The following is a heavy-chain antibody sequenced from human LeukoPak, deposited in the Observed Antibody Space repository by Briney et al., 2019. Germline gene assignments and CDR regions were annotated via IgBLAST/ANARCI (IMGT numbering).Heavy chain of an antibody. J-gene: IGHJ1*01. CDR1: GFPFSSYA. CDR3: AKEIYGDPTGGRFQH. Sequence: GGSLRLSCAASGFPFSSYAMSWVRQASGKGLEWVSVISGSGGSTYYADSVKGRFTISRDNSKNTLYLQMKSLRAEDTAVYYCAKEIYGDPTGGRFQHWGQGTLVTVSS. CDR2: ISGSGGST. D-gene: IGHD4/OR15-4a*01. V-gene: IGHV3-23*01.